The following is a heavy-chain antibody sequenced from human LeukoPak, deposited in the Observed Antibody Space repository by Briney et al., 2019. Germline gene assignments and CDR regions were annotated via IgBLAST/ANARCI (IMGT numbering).Heavy chain of an antibody. Sequence: SETLSLTCAVYGGSFSGYYWSWIRQPPGKGLEWIEEINHSGSTNYNPSLKSRVTISVDTSKNQFSLKLSSVTAADTAVYYCARDHRSGSYYNRQGRFSPWGQGTLVTVSS. CDR3: ARDHRSGSYYNRQGRFSP. D-gene: IGHD3-10*01. CDR2: INHSGST. J-gene: IGHJ5*02. CDR1: GGSFSGYY. V-gene: IGHV4-34*01.